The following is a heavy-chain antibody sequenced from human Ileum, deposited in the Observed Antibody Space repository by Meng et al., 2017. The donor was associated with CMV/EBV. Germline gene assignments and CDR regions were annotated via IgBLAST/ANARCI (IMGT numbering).Heavy chain of an antibody. CDR2: INPNSSGT. V-gene: IGHV1-2*02. CDR3: ARGGQGNTAFHY. J-gene: IGHJ4*02. D-gene: IGHD2/OR15-2a*01. CDR1: GYTFTGYY. Sequence: QVQLTQSGAEVRKLGASGKVSCKASGYTFTGYYMHWVGQAPGQGLEWMGWINPNSSGTNYAKKFQGRVTMTRDTSISTAYMELSRLTSDDTAVYYCARGGQGNTAFHYWGQGTLVTVSS.